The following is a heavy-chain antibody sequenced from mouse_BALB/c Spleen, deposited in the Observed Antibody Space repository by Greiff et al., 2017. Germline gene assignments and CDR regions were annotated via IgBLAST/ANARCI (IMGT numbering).Heavy chain of an antibody. CDR3: ASSYYGNYFDY. CDR2: ISSGGSYT. Sequence: EVNLVESGGGLVKPGGSLKLSCAASGFTFSSYAMSWVRQTPEKRLEWVATISSGGSYTYYPDSVKGRFTISRDNAKNTLYLQMSSLRSEDTAMYYCASSYYGNYFDYWGQGTTLTVSS. V-gene: IGHV5-9-3*01. J-gene: IGHJ2*01. CDR1: GFTFSSYA. D-gene: IGHD2-10*01.